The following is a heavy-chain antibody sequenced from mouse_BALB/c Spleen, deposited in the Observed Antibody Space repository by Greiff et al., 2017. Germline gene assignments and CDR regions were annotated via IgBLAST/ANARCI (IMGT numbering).Heavy chain of an antibody. J-gene: IGHJ4*01. CDR1: GFTFSSYG. V-gene: IGHV5-6-3*01. CDR2: INSNGGST. D-gene: IGHD2-4*01. CDR3: AREAGYDYDGAMDY. Sequence: DVMLVESGGGLVQPGGSLKLSCAASGFTFSSYGMSWVRQTPDKRLELVATINSNGGSTYYPDSVKGRFTISRDNAKNTLYLQMSSLKSEDTAMYYCAREAGYDYDGAMDYWGQGTSVTVSS.